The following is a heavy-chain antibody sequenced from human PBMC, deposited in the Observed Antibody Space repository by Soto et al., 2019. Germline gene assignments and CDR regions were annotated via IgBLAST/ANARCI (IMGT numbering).Heavy chain of an antibody. J-gene: IGHJ4*02. CDR3: ARHRIAAAEFFDY. D-gene: IGHD6-13*01. CDR1: DYSVSSSNW. CDR2: ISYTGTT. V-gene: IGHV4-28*01. Sequence: SETLSLTCVVSDYSVSSSNWWGWIRQPPGKGLEWIGYISYTGTTYYNPSLKSRVTMSVDTSKNQFSLQLSSVTAADTAVYYCARHRIAAAEFFDYWGQGTLVTVSS.